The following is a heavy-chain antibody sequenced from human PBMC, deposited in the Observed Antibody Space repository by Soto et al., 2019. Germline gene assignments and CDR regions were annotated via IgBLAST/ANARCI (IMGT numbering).Heavy chain of an antibody. Sequence: VASVKVSCKASGGTFSSYAISWVRQAPGQGLEWMGGIIPIFGTANYAQKFQGRVTITADKSTSTAYMELSSLRSEDTAVYYCAREIQNYYDSSGYSVIWGQGTLVTVSS. D-gene: IGHD3-22*01. J-gene: IGHJ4*02. CDR1: GGTFSSYA. CDR2: IIPIFGTA. V-gene: IGHV1-69*06. CDR3: AREIQNYYDSSGYSVI.